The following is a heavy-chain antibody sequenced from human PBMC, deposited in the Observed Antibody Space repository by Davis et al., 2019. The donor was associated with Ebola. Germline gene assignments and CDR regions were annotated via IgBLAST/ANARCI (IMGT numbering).Heavy chain of an antibody. V-gene: IGHV3-33*06. CDR1: GFSFSGYT. CDR2: IWDDGSNK. CDR3: AKDTSNIWFDI. Sequence: GESLKISCAASGFSFSGYTMNWVRQAPGKGLQWVAVIWDDGSNKYYADSVKGRFTISRDNSKNTLYLQMNGLRVEDTAIYYCAKDTSNIWFDIWGQGTMVTVSS. J-gene: IGHJ3*02. D-gene: IGHD1-26*01.